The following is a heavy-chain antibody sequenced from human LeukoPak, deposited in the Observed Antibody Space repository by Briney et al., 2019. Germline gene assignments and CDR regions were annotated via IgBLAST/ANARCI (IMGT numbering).Heavy chain of an antibody. CDR2: IKQDGSET. D-gene: IGHD6-19*01. J-gene: IGHJ5*02. V-gene: IGHV3-7*01. Sequence: PGGSLRLSCAASGFTFSSYWMSWVRQAPGKGLEWVANIKQDGSETYYVDSVKGRFTISRDNAKNSLYLQMNSLRAEDTAVYYCARDALALPPSSGWYGRGDYNWFDPWGQGTLVTVSS. CDR3: ARDALALPPSSGWYGRGDYNWFDP. CDR1: GFTFSSYW.